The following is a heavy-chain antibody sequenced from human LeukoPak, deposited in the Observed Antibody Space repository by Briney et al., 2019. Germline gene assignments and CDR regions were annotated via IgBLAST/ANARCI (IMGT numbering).Heavy chain of an antibody. D-gene: IGHD1-26*01. CDR2: IYYSGST. CDR1: GGSMISTNYY. J-gene: IGHJ4*02. V-gene: IGHV4-39*01. Sequence: SETLSLTCTVSGGSMISTNYYWGWIRQPPGKGLEWIGNIYYSGSTYYNPSLKSRVTISVDTSKNQFSLRLSSVTAADTAVYYCARLVVGATFDYWGQGTLVTVSS. CDR3: ARLVVGATFDY.